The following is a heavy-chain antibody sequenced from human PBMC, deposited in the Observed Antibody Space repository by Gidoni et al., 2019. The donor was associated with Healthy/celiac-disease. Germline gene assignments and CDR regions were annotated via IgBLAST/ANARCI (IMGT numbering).Heavy chain of an antibody. Sequence: EVQLVESGGGLIQPGGSLRLSCAASGFTVSSNYMSWVRQAPGKGLEWVSVIYSGGSTYYADSVKGRFTISRDNSKNTLYLQMNSLRAEDTAVYYCARDPGITIFGVVTAPYGMDVWGQGTTVTVSS. J-gene: IGHJ6*02. CDR1: GFTVSSNY. CDR3: ARDPGITIFGVVTAPYGMDV. CDR2: IYSGGST. D-gene: IGHD3-3*01. V-gene: IGHV3-53*01.